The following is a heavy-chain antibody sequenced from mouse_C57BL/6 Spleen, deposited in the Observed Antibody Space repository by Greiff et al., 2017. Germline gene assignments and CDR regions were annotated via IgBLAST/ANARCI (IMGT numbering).Heavy chain of an antibody. CDR1: GYTFTSYW. V-gene: IGHV1-72*01. CDR2: IDPNSGGT. Sequence: QVQLQQPGAELVKPGASVKLSCEASGYTFTSYWMHWVKQRPGRGLEWLGRIDPNSGGTKYNEKFKSKATLTVDKPSSTAYMQLSSLTSEDSAVYYCARTGDPGFAYWGQGTLVTVSA. CDR3: ARTGDPGFAY. J-gene: IGHJ3*01.